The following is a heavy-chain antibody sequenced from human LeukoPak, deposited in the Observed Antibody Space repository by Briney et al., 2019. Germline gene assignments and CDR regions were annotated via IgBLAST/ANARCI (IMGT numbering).Heavy chain of an antibody. J-gene: IGHJ3*02. CDR1: GFTFSTYA. D-gene: IGHD2-2*01. CDR2: ISGGGSST. V-gene: IGHV3-23*01. Sequence: GESLKISCAASGFTFSTYAMSWVRQAPGKGLEWVSGISGGGSSTYYADSVKGRFTISRDNSKNTVYLQMNSLRAEDTAVYYCAKRGYCSSITCSVGAFDIWGQGTMVTVSS. CDR3: AKRGYCSSITCSVGAFDI.